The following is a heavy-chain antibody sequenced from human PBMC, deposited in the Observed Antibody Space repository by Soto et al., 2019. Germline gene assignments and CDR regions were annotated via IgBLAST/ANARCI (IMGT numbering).Heavy chain of an antibody. CDR3: ARFMDRGPSPHFDY. J-gene: IGHJ4*02. CDR1: GYSFPNWW. Sequence: GESLKISCKGSGYSFPNWWIGWVRQMPGTGLERMGVIYPGDSDTRYSPSFQGQVTISADKSISTAYLQWSSLKASDTAMYYCARFMDRGPSPHFDYWGQGTLVTVSS. CDR2: IYPGDSDT. V-gene: IGHV5-51*01. D-gene: IGHD3-10*01.